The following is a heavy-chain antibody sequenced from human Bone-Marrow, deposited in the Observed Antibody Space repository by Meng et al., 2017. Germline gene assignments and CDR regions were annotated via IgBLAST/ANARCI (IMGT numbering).Heavy chain of an antibody. CDR3: ARMRPYNSRTNFDY. CDR1: GLTVMCYA. Sequence: GGGVVIPGGTLRLSCAPAGLTVMCYALGWMRQAPGKGLEWVSYMHGSGTTIHYADSVRGRFTISGDNAKNSLYLQMNSLTADDTAVYFCARMRPYNSRTNFDYWGQGTLVTVSS. J-gene: IGHJ4*02. D-gene: IGHD6-13*01. V-gene: IGHV3-11*01. CDR2: MHGSGTTI.